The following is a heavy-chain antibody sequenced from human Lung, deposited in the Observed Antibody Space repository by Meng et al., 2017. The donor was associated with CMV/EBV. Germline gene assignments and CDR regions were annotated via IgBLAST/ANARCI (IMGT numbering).Heavy chain of an antibody. CDR2: ISYDGSNK. CDR1: GFTFSSYA. J-gene: IGHJ6*02. D-gene: IGHD1-7*01. CDR3: ARGSITGTTYYYYGMDV. Sequence: SXKISXAASGFTFSSYAMHWVRQAPGKGLEWVAVISYDGSNKYYADSVKGRFTISRDNSKNTLYLQMNSLRAEDTAVYYCARGSITGTTYYYYGMDVWGQGTTVXVSS. V-gene: IGHV3-30-3*01.